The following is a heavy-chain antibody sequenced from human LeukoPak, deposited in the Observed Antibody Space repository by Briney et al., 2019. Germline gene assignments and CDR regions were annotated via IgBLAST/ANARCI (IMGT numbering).Heavy chain of an antibody. CDR2: IYYSGST. V-gene: IGHV4-59*08. CDR3: ARHADTYYYDSSGFNWFDP. Sequence: SETLSLTCTVSGGSISSYYWSWIRQPLGKGLEWIGYIYYSGSTNYNPSLKSRVTISVDTSKNQFSLKLSSVTAADTAVYYCARHADTYYYDSSGFNWFDPWGQGTLVTVSS. D-gene: IGHD3-22*01. CDR1: GGSISSYY. J-gene: IGHJ5*02.